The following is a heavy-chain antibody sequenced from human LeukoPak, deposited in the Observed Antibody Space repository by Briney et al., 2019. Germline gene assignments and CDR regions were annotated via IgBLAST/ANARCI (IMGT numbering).Heavy chain of an antibody. D-gene: IGHD1-26*01. Sequence: ASVKVSCKASGYTFTSYYMHWVRQAPGQGLEWMGLINPTGDSAGYAQKFQGRVTMTRDMSTSTDFMELSSLRSEDTAVYYCARDNSVGDNAWWFDPWGQGTLVTVSS. V-gene: IGHV1-46*01. CDR1: GYTFTSYY. J-gene: IGHJ5*02. CDR2: INPTGDSA. CDR3: ARDNSVGDNAWWFDP.